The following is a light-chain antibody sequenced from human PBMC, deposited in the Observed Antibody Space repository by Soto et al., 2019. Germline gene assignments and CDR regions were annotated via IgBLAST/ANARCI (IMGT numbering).Light chain of an antibody. CDR2: AAS. J-gene: IGKJ5*01. Sequence: EIVLTQSPDTLAVSPGEVATLSCWASQSVTSNLAWYQQERGQAPRLLIYAASTRATGVPARFSGSGSGTEFTLTISSLQSEDFAVYYCQQYNNWPPITFGQGTRLEIK. CDR3: QQYNNWPPIT. CDR1: QSVTSN. V-gene: IGKV3D-15*01.